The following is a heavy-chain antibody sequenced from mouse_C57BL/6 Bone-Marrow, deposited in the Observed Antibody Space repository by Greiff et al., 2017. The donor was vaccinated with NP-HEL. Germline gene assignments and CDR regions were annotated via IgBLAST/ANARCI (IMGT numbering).Heavy chain of an antibody. CDR1: GYTFTSYW. V-gene: IGHV1-64*01. CDR3: ARFGDGYYGWYFDV. Sequence: QVQLQQPGAELVKPGASVKLSCKASGYTFTSYWMHWVKQRPGQGLEWIGMIHPNRGSTNYNEKFKSKATLTVDKSSSTAYMQLSSLTSEDSAVYYCARFGDGYYGWYFDVWGTGTTVTVSS. D-gene: IGHD2-3*01. J-gene: IGHJ1*03. CDR2: IHPNRGST.